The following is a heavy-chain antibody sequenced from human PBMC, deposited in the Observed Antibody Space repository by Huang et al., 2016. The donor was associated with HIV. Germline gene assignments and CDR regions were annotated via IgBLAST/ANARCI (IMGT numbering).Heavy chain of an antibody. CDR1: GYDFGSFG. D-gene: IGHD3-22*01. Sequence: QVQLVQSGGEVKQPGASVRVSCKASGYDFGSFGMSWVRQAPGQGREWLGWVGSDSRDKRTAQKFQGRVTMTTDRSATTTYMELRSLRYDDTAVYYCARDTYYTDIWKRNDTSFLWGQGTMITVYS. V-gene: IGHV1-18*01. CDR2: VGSDSRDK. J-gene: IGHJ3*01. CDR3: ARDTYYTDIWKRNDTSFL.